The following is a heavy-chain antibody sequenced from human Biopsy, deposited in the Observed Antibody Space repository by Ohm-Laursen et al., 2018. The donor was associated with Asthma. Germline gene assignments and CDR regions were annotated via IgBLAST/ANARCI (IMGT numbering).Heavy chain of an antibody. CDR3: VRDGTDDAFDI. J-gene: IGHJ3*02. CDR1: GFSFSNFA. D-gene: IGHD1-1*01. Sequence: SLRLSSAAPGFSFSNFAIHWVRQAPGKGLEWVGVISKDASTQDYADSVKGRFTMARDNSKNTLDLQMNSLREEDTAVYYCVRDGTDDAFDIWGQGTVVSVSS. V-gene: IGHV3-30*01. CDR2: ISKDASTQ.